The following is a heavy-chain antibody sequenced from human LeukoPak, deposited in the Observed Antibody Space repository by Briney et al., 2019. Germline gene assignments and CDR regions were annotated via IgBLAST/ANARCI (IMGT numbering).Heavy chain of an antibody. D-gene: IGHD6-19*01. CDR2: IYYSGST. Sequence: SETLSLTCTVSGGSIRSSSYYWGWIRQPPGKGLEWIGSIYYSGSTYYNASLKRRGTISVDTSKNQFSLKLNSVTAADTAVYFCARQVVAVAGTGYFDYWGQGTLVTVSS. J-gene: IGHJ4*02. V-gene: IGHV4-39*01. CDR1: GGSIRSSSYY. CDR3: ARQVVAVAGTGYFDY.